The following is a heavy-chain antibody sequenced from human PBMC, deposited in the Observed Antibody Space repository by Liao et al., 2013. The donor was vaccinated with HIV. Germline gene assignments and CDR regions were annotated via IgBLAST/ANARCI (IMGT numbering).Heavy chain of an antibody. D-gene: IGHD3-10*01. CDR1: HGSISSYS. Sequence: QVQLQESGPGLVKPSETLSLTCSVSHGSISSYSWSWIRQPAGKGLEWIGRIYGSGSTNSNPSLKSRLTMSVDTSKNQFSLNLNSVTAADTAVYYCARKGVRGVDAFVCLGPKGQGSLSLQ. CDR2: IYGSGST. CDR3: ARKGVRGVDAFVC. J-gene: IGHJ3*01. V-gene: IGHV4-4*07.